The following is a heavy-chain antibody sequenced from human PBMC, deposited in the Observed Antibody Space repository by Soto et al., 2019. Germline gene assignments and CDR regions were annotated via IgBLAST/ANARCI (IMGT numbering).Heavy chain of an antibody. J-gene: IGHJ4*02. V-gene: IGHV3-33*01. Sequence: GGSLILSCAASGFTFSRYGMHLVRQAPGKGLEWVAVIWYDGSNKYYADSVKGRFTISRDNSKNALYLQMNSLRAEDTAVYYCARDQGLAGTDYWGQGTLVTVSS. CDR3: ARDQGLAGTDY. CDR1: GFTFSRYG. CDR2: IWYDGSNK. D-gene: IGHD6-19*01.